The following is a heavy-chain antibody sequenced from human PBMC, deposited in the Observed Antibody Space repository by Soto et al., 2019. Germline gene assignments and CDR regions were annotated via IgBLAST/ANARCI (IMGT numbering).Heavy chain of an antibody. Sequence: EVQLVESGGGLVKLGGSLRLSCAASGFTFSNAWMNWLRQVPGKGLDWLGRIKSQTDGGTTDYAAPVNGRFTISRDDSKNTLYLQMNSLKTEDTAVYYCTTDPTVRGVSITGAFDIWAQGTMVTVSA. D-gene: IGHD3-10*01. CDR1: GFTFSNAW. CDR2: IKSQTDGGTT. J-gene: IGHJ3*02. CDR3: TTDPTVRGVSITGAFDI. V-gene: IGHV3-15*07.